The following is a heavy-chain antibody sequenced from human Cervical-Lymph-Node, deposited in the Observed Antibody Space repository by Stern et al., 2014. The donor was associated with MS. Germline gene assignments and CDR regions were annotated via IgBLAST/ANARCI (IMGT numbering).Heavy chain of an antibody. V-gene: IGHV1-69*01. Sequence: VHLVESGAEVKKPESSVKVSCKASGGSFSTFDISWVRQAPGQGLEWLGGITPLFGTANYAQNFQGRVTFTADESTSTFYMDLTSLRSEDTAVYYCARHQGGIAANWGQGTLVTVSS. CDR1: GGSFSTFD. CDR2: ITPLFGTA. J-gene: IGHJ4*02. CDR3: ARHQGGIAAN. D-gene: IGHD6-13*01.